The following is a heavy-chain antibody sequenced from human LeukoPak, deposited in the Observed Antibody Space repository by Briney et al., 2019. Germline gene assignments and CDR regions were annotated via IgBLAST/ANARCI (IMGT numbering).Heavy chain of an antibody. J-gene: IGHJ5*02. CDR3: ARVRYYGSGSLSWFDP. D-gene: IGHD3-10*01. CDR2: ISSSSDYI. CDR1: GFTFSSYT. Sequence: GGSLRLSCAASGFTFSSYTMNWVRQAPGKGLEWVSSISSSSDYIYYADSVKGRFTISRDNAKNSLYLQMNSLRAEDTAVYYCARVRYYGSGSLSWFDPWGQGTLVTVSS. V-gene: IGHV3-21*04.